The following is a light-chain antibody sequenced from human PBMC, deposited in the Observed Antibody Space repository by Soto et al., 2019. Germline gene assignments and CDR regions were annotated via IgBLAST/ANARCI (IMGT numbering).Light chain of an antibody. CDR3: CSYAGISTFVV. CDR1: SSDVGTYNL. J-gene: IGLJ2*01. V-gene: IGLV2-23*03. Sequence: QSALTQPASVSGSPGQAITISCTGTSSDVGTYNLVSWYQQHPGKAPKLMIYEGSKRPSGVSNRFSGSKSGNTASLTISGLHAEDEADYYCCSYAGISTFVVFGGGTKVTVL. CDR2: EGS.